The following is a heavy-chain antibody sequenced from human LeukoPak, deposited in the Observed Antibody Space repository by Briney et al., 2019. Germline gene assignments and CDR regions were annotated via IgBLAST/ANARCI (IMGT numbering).Heavy chain of an antibody. J-gene: IGHJ4*02. Sequence: ASVKVSCKASGYTFTSYGISWVRQAPGQGLEWMGWISAYNGNTNYAQKLQGRVTMTTDTSTSTAYMELRSLRSDDTAVYYCARDRRDYDFWSGDFDYWGQGTLVTVSS. CDR2: ISAYNGNT. CDR3: ARDRRDYDFWSGDFDY. CDR1: GYTFTSYG. D-gene: IGHD3-3*01. V-gene: IGHV1-18*01.